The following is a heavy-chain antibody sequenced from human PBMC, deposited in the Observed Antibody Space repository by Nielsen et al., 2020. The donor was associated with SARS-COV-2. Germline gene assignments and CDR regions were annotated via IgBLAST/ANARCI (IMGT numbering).Heavy chain of an antibody. J-gene: IGHJ4*02. CDR3: ARDPKLVTYCSSTSCQSNGDY. Sequence: VRQAPGKGLEWVSSISSSSSSINYADSVKGRFTISRDNAKNSLYLQMNSLRAEDTAVYYCARDPKLVTYCSSTSCQSNGDYWGQGTLVTVSS. D-gene: IGHD2-2*01. CDR2: ISSSSSSI. V-gene: IGHV3-21*01.